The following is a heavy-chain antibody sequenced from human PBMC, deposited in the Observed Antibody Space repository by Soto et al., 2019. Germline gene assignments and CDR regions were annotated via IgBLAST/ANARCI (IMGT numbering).Heavy chain of an antibody. D-gene: IGHD3-16*01. V-gene: IGHV4-61*01. J-gene: IGHJ4*02. CDR2: IYYSGTT. Sequence: QVQLQESGPGLVKPSETLSLTCAVSGDSVSNDNYYWSWIRQPPGKGLEWIGYIYYSGTTNYNSYLKSRLSLSVHMSKNQFSLKLASVTAADTAVYFCARSQRGRTAFTFDYWGQGALVTVSS. CDR3: ARSQRGRTAFTFDY. CDR1: GDSVSNDNYY.